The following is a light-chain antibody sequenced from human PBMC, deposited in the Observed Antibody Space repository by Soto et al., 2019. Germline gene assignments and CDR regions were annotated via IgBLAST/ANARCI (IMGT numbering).Light chain of an antibody. J-gene: IGKJ5*01. CDR1: QGISSY. CDR3: QQYYTYPPEIT. V-gene: IGKV1-8*01. Sequence: AIRMTQSPSSLSASTGDRVTITCRASQGISSYLAWYQQKPGKAPKLLIYAASTLQSGVPSRFSGSGSGTDFTLTISCMQSEDFATYYCQQYYTYPPEITFGQGTRLGIK. CDR2: AAS.